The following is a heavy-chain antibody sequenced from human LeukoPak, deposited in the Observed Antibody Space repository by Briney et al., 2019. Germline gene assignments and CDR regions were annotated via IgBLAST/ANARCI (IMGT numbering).Heavy chain of an antibody. CDR3: ARSLAGPHWFDP. V-gene: IGHV4-59*01. Sequence: PSETLSLTCTVSGGSISSYYWSWIRQPPGKGLEWIGYIYHSGSTNYNPSLKSRVTISVDTSKNQFSLKLSSVTAADTAVYYCARSLAGPHWFDPWGQGTLVTVSS. D-gene: IGHD1-14*01. CDR1: GGSISSYY. CDR2: IYHSGST. J-gene: IGHJ5*02.